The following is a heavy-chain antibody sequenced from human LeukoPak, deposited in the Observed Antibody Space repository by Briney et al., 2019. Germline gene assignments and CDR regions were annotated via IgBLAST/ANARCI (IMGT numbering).Heavy chain of an antibody. CDR2: IYCSGST. Sequence: SQTLSLTCTVSGGSISSGGYYWSWIRHHPGKGLEWIGYIYCSGSTYYNPSLKSRVTISVDTSKNQFSLKLSSVTAADTAVYYCARGGTMVRTKGYFDYWGQGTLVTVSS. D-gene: IGHD3-10*01. CDR1: GGSISSGGYY. V-gene: IGHV4-31*03. J-gene: IGHJ4*02. CDR3: ARGGTMVRTKGYFDY.